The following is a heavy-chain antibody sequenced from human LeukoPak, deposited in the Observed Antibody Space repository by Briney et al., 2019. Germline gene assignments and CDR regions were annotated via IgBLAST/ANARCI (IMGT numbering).Heavy chain of an antibody. D-gene: IGHD3-22*01. Sequence: SETLSLTCAVYGGSFSGYYWSWIRQPPGKGLEWIGEINHSGSTNYNPSLKSPVTISVNTSKNQFSLKLSSVTAADTAVYYCARVTTRYFDYWGQGTLVTVSS. V-gene: IGHV4-34*01. J-gene: IGHJ4*02. CDR3: ARVTTRYFDY. CDR2: INHSGST. CDR1: GGSFSGYY.